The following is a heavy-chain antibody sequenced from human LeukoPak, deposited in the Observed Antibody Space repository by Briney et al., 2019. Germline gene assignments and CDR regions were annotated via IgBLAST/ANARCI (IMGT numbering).Heavy chain of an antibody. D-gene: IGHD3-9*01. CDR3: ARVCILTGYWNLGY. J-gene: IGHJ4*02. CDR2: INPNSGGT. Sequence: ASVKVSCKASGYTFTGYYMHWVRQAPGQGLEWMGWINPNSGGTNYAQKFQGRVTMTRDTSISAAYMELSRLRSDDTAVYYCARVCILTGYWNLGYWGQGTLVTVSS. CDR1: GYTFTGYY. V-gene: IGHV1-2*02.